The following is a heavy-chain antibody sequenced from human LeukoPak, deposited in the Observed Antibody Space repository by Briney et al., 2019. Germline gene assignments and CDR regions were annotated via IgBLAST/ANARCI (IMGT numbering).Heavy chain of an antibody. Sequence: ASAKVSCKASGYTFTSYYMHWVRQAPGQGLEWMGWINPNSGGTNYAQKFQGRVTMTRDTSISTAYMELSRLRSDDTAVYYCARVPVRGVIPFDYWGQGTLVTVSS. CDR3: ARVPVRGVIPFDY. J-gene: IGHJ4*02. V-gene: IGHV1-2*02. CDR1: GYTFTSYY. CDR2: INPNSGGT. D-gene: IGHD3-10*01.